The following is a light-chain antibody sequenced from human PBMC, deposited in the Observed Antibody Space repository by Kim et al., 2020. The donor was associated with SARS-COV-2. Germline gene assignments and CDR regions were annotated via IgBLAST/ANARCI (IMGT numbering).Light chain of an antibody. J-gene: IGLJ3*02. Sequence: QSALTQPASVSGSPGQSITVSCTGTSSDFGAYNYVSWYQQHPGKAPKLMIFDVSKRPSGVSNRFSGSKSGNTASLTISGLLAEDEADYYCSSYITSSTLVFGRGTQLTVL. CDR2: DVS. CDR3: SSYITSSTLV. V-gene: IGLV2-14*01. CDR1: SSDFGAYNY.